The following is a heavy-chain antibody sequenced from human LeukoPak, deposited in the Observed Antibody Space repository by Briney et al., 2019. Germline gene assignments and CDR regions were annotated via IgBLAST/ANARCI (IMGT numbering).Heavy chain of an antibody. Sequence: PGGSLRLSCAASGFTFSSYGMHWVRQAPGKGLEWVAVISYDGSNKYYADSVKGRFTISRDNSKNTLYLQMNSLRAEDTAVYYCAKDLRLTRYYFDYWGQGTLVTVSS. D-gene: IGHD2-21*02. CDR1: GFTFSSYG. J-gene: IGHJ4*02. CDR3: AKDLRLTRYYFDY. CDR2: ISYDGSNK. V-gene: IGHV3-30*18.